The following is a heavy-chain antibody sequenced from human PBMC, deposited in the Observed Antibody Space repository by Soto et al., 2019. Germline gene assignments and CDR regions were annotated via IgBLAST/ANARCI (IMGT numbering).Heavy chain of an antibody. J-gene: IGHJ6*02. CDR1: GFTFGSYW. CDR2: IDSDGSST. CDR3: ARGRPYGMDV. V-gene: IGHV3-74*01. Sequence: EVQLVESGGGLVQPGGSLRVSCAASGFTFGSYWMNWVRQAPGKGLVWVSRIDSDGSSTTYADSVKGRFTTYRDNAKNTLYLQMSSLRVEATAVYYCARGRPYGMDVWGQGTTVTVSS.